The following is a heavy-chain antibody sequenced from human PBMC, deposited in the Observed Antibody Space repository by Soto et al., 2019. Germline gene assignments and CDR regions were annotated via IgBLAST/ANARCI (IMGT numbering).Heavy chain of an antibody. J-gene: IGHJ4*02. CDR1: GGSITSGGHY. CDR2: IYYSGST. Sequence: SETLSLTCTVSGGSITSGGHYWSWIRQRPGKGLEWIGVIYYSGSTSYHPSLNSRVTISLDTSKNQFSLKLSSVTAAGTAVYYCAGHYSSSWVYNYCGQGTLGTVSS. CDR3: AGHYSSSWVYNY. V-gene: IGHV4-31*03. D-gene: IGHD6-6*01.